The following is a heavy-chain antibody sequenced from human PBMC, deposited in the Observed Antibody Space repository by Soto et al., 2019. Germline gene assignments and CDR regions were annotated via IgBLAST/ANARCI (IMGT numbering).Heavy chain of an antibody. CDR3: ARHIETYGDYIDC. V-gene: IGHV4-39*01. D-gene: IGHD4-17*01. CDR2: IYYSGDT. J-gene: IGHJ4*02. Sequence: SETLSLTCTVSGGSISSGDYYWSWIRQPPGKGLEWIGCIYYSGDTNYNPSLKSRVTISIDTSKRQFSLKLSSVTAAETGVYYCARHIETYGDYIDCWGQGALVTVSS. CDR1: GGSISSGDYY.